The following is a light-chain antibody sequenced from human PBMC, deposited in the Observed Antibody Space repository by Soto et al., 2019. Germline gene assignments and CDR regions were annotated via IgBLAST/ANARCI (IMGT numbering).Light chain of an antibody. CDR2: WAS. CDR1: QSVLYSSNNKNY. J-gene: IGKJ3*01. CDR3: QQYYSTPPFT. V-gene: IGKV4-1*01. Sequence: DIVMTQSPDSLAVSLGERATINCKSSQSVLYSSNNKNYLAWYQQKPGQPPKLLIYWASTRESGVPDRFSGSESGTDFTLTISSLQAEDVPVYYCQQYYSTPPFTFGPGTKVDLK.